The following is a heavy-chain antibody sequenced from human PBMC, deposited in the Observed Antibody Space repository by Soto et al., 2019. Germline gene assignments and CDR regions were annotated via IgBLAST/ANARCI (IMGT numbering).Heavy chain of an antibody. V-gene: IGHV1-69*06. Sequence: QVQLVQSGAEVKKPGSSVKVSCKASGGTFSSYAISWVRQAPGQGLEWMGGIIPAFGTGIYAQKFQGRVTITADKSTNTADMELSSLRSEDTAVYFCARVGVTGGYTYGLDYWGQGTLVTVSS. J-gene: IGHJ4*02. CDR1: GGTFSSYA. CDR3: ARVGVTGGYTYGLDY. CDR2: IIPAFGTG. D-gene: IGHD5-18*01.